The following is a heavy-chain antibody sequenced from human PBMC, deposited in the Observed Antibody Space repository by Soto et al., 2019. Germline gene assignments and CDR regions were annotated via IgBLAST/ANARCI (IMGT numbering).Heavy chain of an antibody. D-gene: IGHD2-21*02. CDR3: ARVCGGDFHYGMDV. Sequence: QVQLQESGPGLVKPSQTLSLTCTVSGGSISSGGYYWSWIRQHPGKGLEWIGYIYYSGSTDYNPSLKSRVTISVDTSKNQFSLKLSSVTAADTAVYYCARVCGGDFHYGMDVWGQGTTVTVSS. CDR2: IYYSGST. CDR1: GGSISSGGYY. V-gene: IGHV4-31*03. J-gene: IGHJ6*02.